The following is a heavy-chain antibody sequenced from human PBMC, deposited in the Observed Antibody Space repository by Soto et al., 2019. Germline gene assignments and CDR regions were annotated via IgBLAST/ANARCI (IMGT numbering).Heavy chain of an antibody. CDR3: ARESGGATATLDYYYFYMDV. CDR1: GDSFNDYY. CDR2: INPNGGVT. Sequence: QVQLVQSGAEVRKPGASVTVSCRSSGDSFNDYYIHWVRQAPGQGFEWMGWINPNGGVTKYAQKFQGCVSKTRDTYIRTVYMQLSRLRSDDTAVYYCARESGGATATLDYYYFYMDVWGTGTTVTVSS. D-gene: IGHD5-12*01. J-gene: IGHJ6*03. V-gene: IGHV1-2*04.